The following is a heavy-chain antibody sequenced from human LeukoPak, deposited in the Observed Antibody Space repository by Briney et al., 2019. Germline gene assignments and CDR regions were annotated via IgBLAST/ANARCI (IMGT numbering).Heavy chain of an antibody. CDR1: GGSISSGDYY. V-gene: IGHV4-30-4*01. CDR2: IYYSGST. Sequence: PSETLSLTCTVSGGSISSGDYYWSWIRQPPGKGLEWIGYIYYSGSTYYNPSLKSRVTISVDTSKNQFSLKLSSVTAADTAVYYCARDSPMSFDYWAREPWSPSPQ. CDR3: ARDSPMSFDY. D-gene: IGHD3-10*02. J-gene: IGHJ4*02.